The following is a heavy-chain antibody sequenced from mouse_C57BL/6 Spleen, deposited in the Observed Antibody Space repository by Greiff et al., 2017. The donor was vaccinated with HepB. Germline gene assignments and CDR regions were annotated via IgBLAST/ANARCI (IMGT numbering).Heavy chain of an antibody. CDR3: APLTGTRFAY. Sequence: VKLQESGPELVKPGASVKISCKASGYAFSSSWMNWVKQRPGKGLEWIGRIYPGDGDTNYNGKFKGKATLTADKSSSTAYMQLSSLTSEDSAVYFCAPLTGTRFAYWGQGTLVTVSA. J-gene: IGHJ3*01. CDR2: IYPGDGDT. V-gene: IGHV1-82*01. D-gene: IGHD4-1*01. CDR1: GYAFSSSW.